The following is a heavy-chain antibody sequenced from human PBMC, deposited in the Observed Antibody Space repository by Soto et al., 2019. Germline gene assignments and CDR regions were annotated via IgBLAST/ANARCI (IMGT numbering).Heavy chain of an antibody. Sequence: SGPTLVNPTQTLTLTCTFSGFSLTTGGMCVAWIRQPPGKALEWLALIDWDDDKNYSTSLKTRLTISKDTSKNQVVLTMTNMDPVDTATYYCARVPGYYDSSGFIGFDSWGQGTLVTVSS. CDR1: GFSLTTGGMC. V-gene: IGHV2-70*01. D-gene: IGHD3-22*01. CDR2: IDWDDDK. CDR3: ARVPGYYDSSGFIGFDS. J-gene: IGHJ4*02.